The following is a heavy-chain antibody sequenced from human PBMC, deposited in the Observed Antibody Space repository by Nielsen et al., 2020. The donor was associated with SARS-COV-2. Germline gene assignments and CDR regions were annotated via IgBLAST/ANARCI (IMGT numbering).Heavy chain of an antibody. J-gene: IGHJ4*02. Sequence: GGSLRLSCAASGFIFSNYRMHWVRQVPGKGLVWVSHINPDESKTTYADSVKGRFTISRDNAKNTLYLQMNSLRAEDTAVYYCARLWDDGYYFDTGPYDYWGQGTLVTVSS. CDR1: GFIFSNYR. V-gene: IGHV3-74*03. CDR2: INPDESKT. CDR3: ARLWDDGYYFDTGPYDY. D-gene: IGHD3-22*01.